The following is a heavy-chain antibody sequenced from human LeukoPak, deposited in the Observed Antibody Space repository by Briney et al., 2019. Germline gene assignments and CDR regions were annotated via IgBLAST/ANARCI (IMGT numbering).Heavy chain of an antibody. CDR2: ISSSSSYI. CDR3: ARDSNGGYSYGQPFDY. CDR1: GFTFSSYS. J-gene: IGHJ4*02. D-gene: IGHD5-18*01. V-gene: IGHV3-21*01. Sequence: GGSLRLSCAASGFTFSSYSMNWVRQAPGKGLEWVSSISSSSSYIYYADSVKGRFTISRDNAKNSLYLQMNSLRAEDTAVYYCARDSNGGYSYGQPFDYWGQGTLVTVSS.